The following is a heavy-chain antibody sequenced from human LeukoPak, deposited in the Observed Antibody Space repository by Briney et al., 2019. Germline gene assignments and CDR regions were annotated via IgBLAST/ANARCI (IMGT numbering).Heavy chain of an antibody. J-gene: IGHJ4*02. Sequence: PGGSLRLSCAASGFTFSSYSMNWVRQAPGKGLEWVSSISSSSSYIYYADSVKGRSTISRDNAKNSLYLQMNSLRAEDTAVYYCARADMVRGVIWGQGTLVTVSS. CDR1: GFTFSSYS. D-gene: IGHD3-10*01. CDR3: ARADMVRGVI. V-gene: IGHV3-21*01. CDR2: ISSSSSYI.